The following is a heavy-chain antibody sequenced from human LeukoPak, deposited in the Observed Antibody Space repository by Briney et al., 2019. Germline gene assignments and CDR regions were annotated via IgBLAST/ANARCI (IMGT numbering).Heavy chain of an antibody. J-gene: IGHJ6*02. V-gene: IGHV3-9*01. CDR2: ISWNSGSI. Sequence: GGSLRFSCAASGFTFDDYAMHWVRQAPGKGLEWVSGISWNSGSIGYADSVKGRFTISRDNAKNSLYPQMNSLRAEDTALYYCAKSSSDIVGATPYGMDVWGQGTTVTVSS. CDR1: GFTFDDYA. CDR3: AKSSSDIVGATPYGMDV. D-gene: IGHD1-26*01.